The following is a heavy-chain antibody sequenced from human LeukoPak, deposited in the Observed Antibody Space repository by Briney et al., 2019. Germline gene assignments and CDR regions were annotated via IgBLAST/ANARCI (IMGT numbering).Heavy chain of an antibody. V-gene: IGHV4-61*02. J-gene: IGHJ4*02. Sequence: SETLSLTCTVSGDSISSGNYYWNWIRQSTGRGLEWIGLIYSSGSAHYNHSFKSRVTISLDTSKNHFSLKLNSVTAADTAVYYCARRFGLWGRGTLVTVSS. CDR2: IYSSGSA. D-gene: IGHD3-10*01. CDR1: GDSISSGNYY. CDR3: ARRFGL.